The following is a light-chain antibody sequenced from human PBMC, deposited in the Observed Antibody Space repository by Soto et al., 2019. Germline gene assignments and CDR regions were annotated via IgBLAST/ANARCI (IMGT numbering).Light chain of an antibody. CDR3: QHYGESSST. V-gene: IGKV3D-20*01. J-gene: IGKJ4*01. CDR1: QTITYNF. Sequence: IVLTQSPGTLSLSPGEVATLSCGASQTITYNFLAWYQKKPGLAPRLLVYDASNRATGIPDRFSGSGSGTDFTLTISTPEPEDFAVYYCQHYGESSSTFGGGTRVEI. CDR2: DAS.